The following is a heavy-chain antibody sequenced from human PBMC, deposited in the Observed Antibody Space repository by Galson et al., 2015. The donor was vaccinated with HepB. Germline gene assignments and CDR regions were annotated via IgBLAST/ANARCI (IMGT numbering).Heavy chain of an antibody. CDR1: GYTFTSYD. V-gene: IGHV1-8*01. CDR3: ARKMGEYYDFWSGYLIPYYYYGMDV. Sequence: SVKVSCKASGYTFTSYDINWVRQATGQGLEWMGWMNPNSGNTGYAQKFQGRVTMTRNTSISTAYMELSSLRSEDTAVYYCARKMGEYYDFWSGYLIPYYYYGMDVWGQGTTVTVSS. J-gene: IGHJ6*02. D-gene: IGHD3-3*01. CDR2: MNPNSGNT.